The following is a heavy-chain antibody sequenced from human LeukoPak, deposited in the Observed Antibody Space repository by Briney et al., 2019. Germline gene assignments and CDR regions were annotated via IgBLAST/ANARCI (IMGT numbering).Heavy chain of an antibody. Sequence: SETLSLTCTVSGGSISSYYWSWIRQPPGKGLEWIGYIYYSGSTNYNPSLKSRVTISVDTSKNQFSLKLSSVTAADTAVYYCARDHPTSYGDYDYYYGMDVWGQGTTVTVSS. CDR2: IYYSGST. D-gene: IGHD4-17*01. CDR1: GGSISSYY. J-gene: IGHJ6*02. V-gene: IGHV4-59*01. CDR3: ARDHPTSYGDYDYYYGMDV.